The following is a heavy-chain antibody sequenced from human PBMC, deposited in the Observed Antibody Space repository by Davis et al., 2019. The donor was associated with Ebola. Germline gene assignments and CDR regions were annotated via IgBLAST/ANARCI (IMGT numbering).Heavy chain of an antibody. CDR3: ARRLAVAGWFDP. D-gene: IGHD6-19*01. Sequence: PSETLSLTCTVSGGSISSYYWSWIRQPPGKGLEWIGYIYYSGSTNYNPSLKSRVTTSVDTSKNQFSLKLSSVTAADTAVYYCARRLAVAGWFDPWGQGTLVTVSS. CDR2: IYYSGST. CDR1: GGSISSYY. J-gene: IGHJ5*02. V-gene: IGHV4-59*08.